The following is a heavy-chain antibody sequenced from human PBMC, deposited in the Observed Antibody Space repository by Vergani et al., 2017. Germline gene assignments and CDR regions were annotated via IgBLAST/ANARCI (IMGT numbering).Heavy chain of an antibody. D-gene: IGHD6-19*01. CDR2: IKSDGSIT. J-gene: IGHJ6*02. CDR3: ARDRSSGWGGSQSMDV. V-gene: IGHV3-74*03. Sequence: EVQLVESGGGLVQPGRSLRLSCAASGFSFNSYWMHWVRQVPGKGLLWVSRIKSDGSITAYADSVKGRFTISRDNAQNTLYLQMNSLRAEDTAVYYCARDRSSGWGGSQSMDVWGQGTTVTVSS. CDR1: GFSFNSYW.